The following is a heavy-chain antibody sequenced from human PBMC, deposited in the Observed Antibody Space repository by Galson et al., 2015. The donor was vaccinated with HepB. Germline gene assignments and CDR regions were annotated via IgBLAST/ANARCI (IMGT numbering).Heavy chain of an antibody. CDR2: INRSGYT. J-gene: IGHJ4*02. CDR1: GGSLSVYY. D-gene: IGHD1-26*01. Sequence: SETLSLTCAVSGGSLSVYYWSWIRQPPGKGLEWIGEINRSGYTNYNPSLKSRVTMSVDASENHFSLKLSSVTAADTAMYYCARGNRNAVDIFIVPEAPSHYFDYWGQGTLVTVSS. CDR3: ARGNRNAVDIFIVPEAPSHYFDY. V-gene: IGHV4-34*01.